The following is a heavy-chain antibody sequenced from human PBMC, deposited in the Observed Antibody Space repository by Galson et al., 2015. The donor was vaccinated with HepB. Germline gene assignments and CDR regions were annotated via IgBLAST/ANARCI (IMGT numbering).Heavy chain of an antibody. CDR1: GYEFNKYG. D-gene: IGHD1-7*01. V-gene: IGHV1-18*01. J-gene: IGHJ6*02. Sequence: VKVSCKASGYEFNKYGLSWVRQAPGQGLEWMGWVSGYDGSANYAPKFQGRVTMTTEKSTGTAYMEMRSLRSDDTAVYYCARDSRLELHLNNYYSYGMDVWGQGTAVTVS. CDR3: ARDSRLELHLNNYYSYGMDV. CDR2: VSGYDGSA.